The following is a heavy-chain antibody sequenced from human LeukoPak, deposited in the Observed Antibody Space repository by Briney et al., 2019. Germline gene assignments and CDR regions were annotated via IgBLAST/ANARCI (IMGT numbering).Heavy chain of an antibody. CDR3: ARALPHRRLMDTNMEQHWFDP. V-gene: IGHV1-69*10. CDR2: FIPILGTA. J-gene: IGHJ5*02. CDR1: GGTFIDYA. D-gene: IGHD5-18*01. Sequence: GASVKVSCKASGGTFIDYALNWVRQAPGQGLEWMGVFIPILGTANSTQKFQDRVTITAHISTNTVYMELSSLSSEYTAVCYCARALPHRRLMDTNMEQHWFDPWGQGTLVTVSS.